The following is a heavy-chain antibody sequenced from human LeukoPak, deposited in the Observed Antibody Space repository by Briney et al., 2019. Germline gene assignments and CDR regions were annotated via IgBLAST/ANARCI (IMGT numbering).Heavy chain of an antibody. J-gene: IGHJ5*02. V-gene: IGHV1-18*01. CDR1: GYTFTSYG. Sequence: GASVKVSCKASGYTFTSYGISWVRQAPGQGLEWRGWISAYNGNTNYAQKLQSRGTMTTDTSTSTPYTRLRSLRSDDTAVYYCARDSDPLRFLESLSYNWFDTWGQGTLVTVSS. D-gene: IGHD3-3*01. CDR3: ARDSDPLRFLESLSYNWFDT. CDR2: ISAYNGNT.